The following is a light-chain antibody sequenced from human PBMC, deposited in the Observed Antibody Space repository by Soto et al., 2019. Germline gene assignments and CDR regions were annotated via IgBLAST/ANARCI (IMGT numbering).Light chain of an antibody. V-gene: IGKV3-15*01. J-gene: IGKJ4*02. CDR3: QQYRNWPRT. Sequence: GEIGTLCCCATQTVATNLAWYQHKPRQAPSLVIAGASTRAAGISDGFRGSGSATEFTLTISSLRSDDYASYYCQQYRNWPRTFGGGTKVDIK. CDR1: QTVATN. CDR2: GAS.